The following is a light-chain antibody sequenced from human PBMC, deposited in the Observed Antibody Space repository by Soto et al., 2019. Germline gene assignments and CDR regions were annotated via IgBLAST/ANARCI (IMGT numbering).Light chain of an antibody. CDR1: QSVGNN. CDR2: ATS. CDR3: QQYGHCPLT. V-gene: IGKV3-15*01. Sequence: EIVVTQSPATLSVSPGERATLSCRASQSVGNNFAWYQQKPGQAPRLLIFATSTRATGVPARFSGSGSGTDCTLTISSLQSEDFASYYCQQYGHCPLTFGGGAKVEIE. J-gene: IGKJ4*01.